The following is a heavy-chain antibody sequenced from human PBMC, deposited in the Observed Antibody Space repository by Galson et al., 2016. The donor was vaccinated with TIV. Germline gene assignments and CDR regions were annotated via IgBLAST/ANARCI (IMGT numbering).Heavy chain of an antibody. CDR3: ARGGGYGDVYFDF. Sequence: SLRLSCAASRFTFSSYAMSWVRQAPGKGLEWVSAISLSGGRTYYADSVKGRFTFSRDDSENTLYLQMDRLRAEDTAVYYCARGGGYGDVYFDFWGQGSLVTVSS. V-gene: IGHV3-23*01. CDR2: ISLSGGRT. D-gene: IGHD4-17*01. CDR1: RFTFSSYA. J-gene: IGHJ4*02.